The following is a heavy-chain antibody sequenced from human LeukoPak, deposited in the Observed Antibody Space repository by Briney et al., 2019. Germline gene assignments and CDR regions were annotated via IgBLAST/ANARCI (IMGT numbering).Heavy chain of an antibody. CDR2: IYYSGST. CDR1: GGSVSSGSYY. V-gene: IGHV4-61*01. CDR3: ASSGYSGYDYYFDY. Sequence: PSETLSLTRAVSGGSVSSGSYYWSWIRQPPGKGLEWIGYIYYSGSTNYNPSLKSRVTISVDTSKNQFSLNLSSVTAADTAVYYCASSGYSGYDYYFDYWGQGTLVTVSS. D-gene: IGHD5-12*01. J-gene: IGHJ4*02.